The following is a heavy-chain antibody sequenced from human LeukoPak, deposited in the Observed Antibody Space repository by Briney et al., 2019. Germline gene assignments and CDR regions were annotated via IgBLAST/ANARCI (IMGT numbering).Heavy chain of an antibody. J-gene: IGHJ4*02. CDR3: ARGCSSGSCKFYFDF. V-gene: IGHV1-46*01. CDR2: INPSGGGT. Sequence: GASVKVSCKASGYTFTTYYIHWVRQAPGQGLEWMGLINPSGGGTSDAQKFQGRVTLTRDTSTSTVSMELSGLRSEDTAVYYCARGCSSGSCKFYFDFWGQGTLVTASS. CDR1: GYTFTTYY. D-gene: IGHD2-15*01.